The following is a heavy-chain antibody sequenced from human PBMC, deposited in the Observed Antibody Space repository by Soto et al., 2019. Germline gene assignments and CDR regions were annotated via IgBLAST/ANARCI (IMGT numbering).Heavy chain of an antibody. CDR3: ERVYGSGSYYAVWFDP. CDR1: GGSISSYY. J-gene: IGHJ5*02. CDR2: IYYSGST. Sequence: SETLSLTCTVSGGSISSYYWSWIRQPPGKGLEWIGYIYYSGSTNYNPSLKSRVTISVDTSKNQFSLKLSSVTAADTAVYYCERVYGSGSYYAVWFDPCGQGTLVTVSA. V-gene: IGHV4-59*01. D-gene: IGHD3-10*01.